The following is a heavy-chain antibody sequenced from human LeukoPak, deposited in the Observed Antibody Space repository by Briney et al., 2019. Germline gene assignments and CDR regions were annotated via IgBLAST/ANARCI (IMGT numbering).Heavy chain of an antibody. J-gene: IGHJ5*02. Sequence: SETLSLTCTVSGGSISSSSFYWGWIRQPPGKGLEWIGSIYHSGSTYYNPSLKSRVTISVDTSKNQFSLKLSSVTAADTAVYYCAREPFDPWGQGTLVTVSS. V-gene: IGHV4-39*07. CDR3: AREPFDP. CDR2: IYHSGST. CDR1: GGSISSSSFY.